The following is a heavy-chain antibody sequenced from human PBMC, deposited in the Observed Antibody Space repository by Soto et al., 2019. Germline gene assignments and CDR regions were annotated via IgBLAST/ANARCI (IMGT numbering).Heavy chain of an antibody. CDR1: GFTFSSYA. V-gene: IGHV3-30*04. D-gene: IGHD3-22*01. Sequence: GGSLRLSCAASGFTFSSYAMHWVRQAPGKGLEWVAVISYDGSNKYYADSVKGRFTISRDNSKNTLYLQMNSLRAEDTAVYYCARDQTPNYYDSSGYYYYYYGMDVWGQGTTLTVSS. CDR3: ARDQTPNYYDSSGYYYYYYGMDV. CDR2: ISYDGSNK. J-gene: IGHJ6*02.